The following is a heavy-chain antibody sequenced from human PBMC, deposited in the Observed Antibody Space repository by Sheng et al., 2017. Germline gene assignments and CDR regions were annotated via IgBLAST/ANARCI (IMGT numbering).Heavy chain of an antibody. Sequence: QVQLVQSGAEVKKPGSSVKVSCKASGGTFSSYTISWVRQAPGQGLEWMGRIIPILGIANYAQKFQGRVTITADKSTSTAYMELSSLRSEDTAVYYCAREVVVVVAATLNYYYYMDVWGKGTTVTVSS. D-gene: IGHD2-15*01. CDR1: GGTFSSYT. CDR2: IIPILGIA. J-gene: IGHJ6*03. CDR3: AREVVVVVAATLNYYYYMDV. V-gene: IGHV1-69*08.